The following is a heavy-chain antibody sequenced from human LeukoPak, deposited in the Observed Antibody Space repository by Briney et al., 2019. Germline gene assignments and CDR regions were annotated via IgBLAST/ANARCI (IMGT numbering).Heavy chain of an antibody. CDR1: GFTFSDYY. D-gene: IGHD6-19*01. CDR2: ISISTTYT. Sequence: GGSLRLSCAASGFTFSDYYMSWIRQAPGKGLEWVSYISISTTYTNYADSVKGRFTISRDNAKNSLYPQMNSLRAEDTAVYYCARDAVAGPHDAFDIWGQGTMVTVSS. J-gene: IGHJ3*02. CDR3: ARDAVAGPHDAFDI. V-gene: IGHV3-11*05.